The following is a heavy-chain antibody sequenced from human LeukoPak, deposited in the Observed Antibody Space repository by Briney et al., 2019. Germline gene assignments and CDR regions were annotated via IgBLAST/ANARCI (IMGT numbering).Heavy chain of an antibody. Sequence: GGSLRLSCAASGFTFSSYAMSWVRQAPGKGLEWVSAISGSGGSTYYADSVKGRFTISRDNSENTLYLQMNSLRAEDTAVYYCAKQPVTSYDILTGYYRYYFDYWGQGTLVTVSS. D-gene: IGHD3-9*01. V-gene: IGHV3-23*01. CDR2: ISGSGGST. J-gene: IGHJ4*02. CDR3: AKQPVTSYDILTGYYRYYFDY. CDR1: GFTFSSYA.